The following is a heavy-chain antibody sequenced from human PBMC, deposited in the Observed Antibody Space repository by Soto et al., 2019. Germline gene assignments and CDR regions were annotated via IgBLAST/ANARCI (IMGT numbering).Heavy chain of an antibody. Sequence: SETLSLTCTVSGGSISSHYWSWIRQPPGKGLEWIGYIYYSGSTNYNPSLKSRVTISVDTSKNQFSLKLSSVTAADTAVYYCARQPWEGYYDSSGYYSPAFDIWGQGTMVTVSS. J-gene: IGHJ3*02. CDR2: IYYSGST. D-gene: IGHD3-22*01. V-gene: IGHV4-59*11. CDR3: ARQPWEGYYDSSGYYSPAFDI. CDR1: GGSISSHY.